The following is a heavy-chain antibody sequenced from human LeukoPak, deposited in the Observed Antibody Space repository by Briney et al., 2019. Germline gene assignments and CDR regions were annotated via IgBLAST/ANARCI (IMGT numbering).Heavy chain of an antibody. CDR3: ARDLSGFGDGIESFDM. CDR2: INQAGTEK. D-gene: IGHD3-3*01. Sequence: GGSLRLSCTASGFPFGDYAMSWFPQAPGKGLAWVANINQAGTEKFYLDSVKGRFSITRDNAKNSLYLHINSLRAEDTAVYYCARDLSGFGDGIESFDMWGHGTIVTVSS. J-gene: IGHJ3*02. CDR1: GFPFGDYA. V-gene: IGHV3-7*01.